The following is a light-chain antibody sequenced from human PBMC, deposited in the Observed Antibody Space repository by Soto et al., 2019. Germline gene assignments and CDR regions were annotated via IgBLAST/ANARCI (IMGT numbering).Light chain of an antibody. Sequence: EIVLTQSPGTLSLSPGERATLSCRASQSVSSSYLAWYQQKPGQAPRLLIYGASSRATGIPDRFSGSGSGTDFTFTISRLEPEDFAVYYCQQYGSSPLTFGGGTKVAIK. J-gene: IGKJ4*01. V-gene: IGKV3-20*01. CDR3: QQYGSSPLT. CDR2: GAS. CDR1: QSVSSSY.